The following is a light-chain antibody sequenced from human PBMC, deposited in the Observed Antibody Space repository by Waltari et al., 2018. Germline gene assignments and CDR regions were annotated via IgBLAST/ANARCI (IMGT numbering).Light chain of an antibody. J-gene: IGKJ2*02. CDR3: HQSYSTLLWT. CDR1: QNISRF. CDR2: AAS. V-gene: IGKV1-39*01. Sequence: DIQMTQSPSSLSASVGDRVTITCRASQNISRFLNWYQQKPGRSPQLLIYAASSVQSGVPSRCSGSGSGTDFALTISSLQPEDFAIYYCHQSYSTLLWTFGQGTKLDMK.